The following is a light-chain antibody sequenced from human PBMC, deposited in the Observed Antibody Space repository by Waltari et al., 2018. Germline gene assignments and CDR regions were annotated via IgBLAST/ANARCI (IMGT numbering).Light chain of an antibody. CDR2: VNSDGSH. CDR3: QTWGTGMV. V-gene: IGLV4-69*01. CDR1: SGYSSHT. J-gene: IGLJ2*01. Sequence: QLVLTQSPSASASLGASVKFTCTLSSGYSSHTIAWHQQQPEKGPRYLMKVNSDGSHDKGDGIPDRFSGSSSGAERYLTISSLQSEDEADYYCQTWGTGMVFGGGTKLTVL.